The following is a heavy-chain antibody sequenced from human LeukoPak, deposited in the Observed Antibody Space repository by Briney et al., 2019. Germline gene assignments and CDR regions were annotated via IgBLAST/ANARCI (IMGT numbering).Heavy chain of an antibody. J-gene: IGHJ4*02. CDR1: GFTFSSYS. V-gene: IGHV3-21*01. D-gene: IGHD5-24*01. CDR3: ARDQVEMAIIPFDY. CDR2: ISSSSSYI. Sequence: GGSLRLSCAASGFTFSSYSMNWVRQAPGKGLEWVSSISSSSSYIYYADSVKGRFTISRDNAKNSLYLQMNSLRAEDTAVYYCARDQVEMAIIPFDYWGQGTLVTVSS.